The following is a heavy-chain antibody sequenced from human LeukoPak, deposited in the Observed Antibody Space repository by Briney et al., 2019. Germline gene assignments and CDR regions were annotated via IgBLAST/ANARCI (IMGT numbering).Heavy chain of an antibody. J-gene: IGHJ4*02. Sequence: LPGRSLRLSCAASGFTFNSYGMHWVRQAPGKGLEWVAVIWYDGSNKYYADSVKGRFTISRDNSENTLYLQMDSLRAEDTAVYYCARDPGVRWLVGFDYWGQGTLVTVSS. D-gene: IGHD6-19*01. V-gene: IGHV3-33*01. CDR3: ARDPGVRWLVGFDY. CDR2: IWYDGSNK. CDR1: GFTFNSYG.